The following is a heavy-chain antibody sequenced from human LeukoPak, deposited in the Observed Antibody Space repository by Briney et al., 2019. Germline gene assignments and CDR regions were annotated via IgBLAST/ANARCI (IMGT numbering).Heavy chain of an antibody. J-gene: IGHJ4*02. V-gene: IGHV4-39*07. D-gene: IGHD6-19*01. Sequence: PSETLSLTCTVSGGSISSSSYYWGWIRQPPGRGLEWIGSIYYSGSTYYNPSLKSRVTISVDTSKNQFSLKLSSVTAADTAVYYCARGSVAGTRDLDYWGQGTLVTVSS. CDR3: ARGSVAGTRDLDY. CDR1: GGSISSSSYY. CDR2: IYYSGST.